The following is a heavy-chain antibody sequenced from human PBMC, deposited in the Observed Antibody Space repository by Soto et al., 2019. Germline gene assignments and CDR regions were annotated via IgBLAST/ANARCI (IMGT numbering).Heavy chain of an antibody. CDR1: GFTFSSYG. CDR3: ARGDYYDSSGLDYYYYGMDV. J-gene: IGHJ6*02. V-gene: IGHV3-33*01. Sequence: QPGGSLRLSCAAYGFTFSSYGMHWVRQAPGKGLEWVAVIWYDGSNKYYADSVKGRFTISRDNSKSTLYLQMNSLRAEDTAVYYCARGDYYDSSGLDYYYYGMDVWGQGTTVTVSS. CDR2: IWYDGSNK. D-gene: IGHD3-22*01.